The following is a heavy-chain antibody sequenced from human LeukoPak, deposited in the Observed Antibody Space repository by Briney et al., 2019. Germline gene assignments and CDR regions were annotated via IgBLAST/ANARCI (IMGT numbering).Heavy chain of an antibody. J-gene: IGHJ3*02. CDR1: RFTFSNYG. CDR2: INSRSSTI. V-gene: IGHV3-48*01. CDR3: AREGGTPQAFDI. Sequence: GGSLRLSCAASRFTFSNYGVNWVRQAPGEGLEWVSYINSRSSTIYYADSVRGRFTISRDNAKNSLYLQMNSLKAEDTAIYYCAREGGTPQAFDIWGQGKMVTVFS. D-gene: IGHD1-14*01.